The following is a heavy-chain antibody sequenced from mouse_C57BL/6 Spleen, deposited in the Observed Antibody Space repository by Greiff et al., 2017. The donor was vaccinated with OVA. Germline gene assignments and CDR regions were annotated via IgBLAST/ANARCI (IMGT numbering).Heavy chain of an antibody. D-gene: IGHD1-1*01. CDR2: INPNNGGT. V-gene: IGHV1-18*01. CDR3: ARYLDYYGSSSFAY. CDR1: GYTFTDYN. Sequence: VQLQQSGPELVKPGASVKIPCKASGYTFTDYNMDWVKQSHGKSLEWIGDINPNNGGTIYNQKFKGKATLTVDKSSSTAYMELRSLTSEDTAVYYCARYLDYYGSSSFAYWGQGTLVTVSA. J-gene: IGHJ3*01.